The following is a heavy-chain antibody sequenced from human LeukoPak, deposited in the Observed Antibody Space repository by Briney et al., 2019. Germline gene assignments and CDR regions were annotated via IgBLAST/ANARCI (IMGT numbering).Heavy chain of an antibody. CDR2: IYYSGST. J-gene: IGHJ3*02. CDR1: GGSISSGGYY. Sequence: SETLSLTCTVSGGSISSGGYYWSWIRQHSGKGLEWIGYIYYSGSTYYNPSLKSRLTISVDTSKNQFSLKLSSVTAADTAVYYCARVRSSSSVIAFDIWGQGTVVTVSS. CDR3: ARVRSSSSVIAFDI. V-gene: IGHV4-31*03. D-gene: IGHD6-6*01.